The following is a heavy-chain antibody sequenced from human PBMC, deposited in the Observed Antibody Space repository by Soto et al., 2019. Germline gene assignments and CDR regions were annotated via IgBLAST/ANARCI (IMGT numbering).Heavy chain of an antibody. J-gene: IGHJ4*02. CDR2: IYNSGST. CDR1: GGSINNNGYF. CDR3: ARGPSGDKADY. V-gene: IGHV4-30-4*01. D-gene: IGHD1-26*01. Sequence: SETLSLTCTVSGGSINNNGYFWSWIRQPPGSGLEWIGHIYNSGSTYSNPSLKSRLTISVDTSKNQFSLKLSSVTAADTAVYYCARGPSGDKADYWGQGTLVNGSS.